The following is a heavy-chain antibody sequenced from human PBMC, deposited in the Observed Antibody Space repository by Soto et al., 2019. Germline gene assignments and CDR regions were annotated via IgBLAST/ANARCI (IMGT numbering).Heavy chain of an antibody. Sequence: SETLSLTCTVSGGSISTGVYYWSWIRQHPGKGLEWIGYIYYSGSSSYNLSLKGRLTISVDTSKNQFSLKLSSVTAADTAVYYCASTRDYFDYWGQGILVTVSS. V-gene: IGHV4-31*03. CDR1: GGSISTGVYY. D-gene: IGHD1-1*01. CDR2: IYYSGSS. J-gene: IGHJ4*02. CDR3: ASTRDYFDY.